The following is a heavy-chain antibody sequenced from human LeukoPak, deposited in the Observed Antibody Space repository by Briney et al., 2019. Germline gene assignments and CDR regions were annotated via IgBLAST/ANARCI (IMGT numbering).Heavy chain of an antibody. V-gene: IGHV4-38-2*01. Sequence: SETLSLTCAVSGYSISSGYYWGWIRQPPGKGLEWTGSIYHSGSTYYNPSLKSRVTISVDTSKNQFSLKLSSVTAADTAVYYCARQGSVAGTGGSDYWGQGTLVTVSS. CDR1: GYSISSGYY. J-gene: IGHJ4*02. CDR2: IYHSGST. D-gene: IGHD6-19*01. CDR3: ARQGSVAGTGGSDY.